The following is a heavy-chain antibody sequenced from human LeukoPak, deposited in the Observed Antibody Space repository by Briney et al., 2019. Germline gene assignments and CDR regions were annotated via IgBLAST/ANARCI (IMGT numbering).Heavy chain of an antibody. CDR3: AAYLHYEYFQH. J-gene: IGHJ1*01. CDR2: ISGSGGST. V-gene: IGHV3-23*01. CDR1: GFTFSSYA. Sequence: GGSLRLSCAASGFTFSSYAMSWVRQAPGKGLEWVSAISGSGGSTYYTDSVKGRFTISRDNSKNTLYLQMNSLRAEDTAVYYCAAYLHYEYFQHWGQGTLVTVSS.